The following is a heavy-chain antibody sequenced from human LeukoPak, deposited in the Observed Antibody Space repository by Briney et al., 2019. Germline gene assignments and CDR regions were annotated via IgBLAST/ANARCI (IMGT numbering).Heavy chain of an antibody. J-gene: IGHJ4*02. CDR2: IYYSGST. Sequence: SETLSLTCTVSGGSISSYYWSWIRQPPGKGLEWIGYIYYSGSTNYNPSLKSRVTISVDTSKNQFSLKLSSVTAADTAVYYCARMIVVVTAPSYYFDYWGQGTLVTVSS. CDR3: ARMIVVVTAPSYYFDY. V-gene: IGHV4-59*01. CDR1: GGSISSYY. D-gene: IGHD2-21*02.